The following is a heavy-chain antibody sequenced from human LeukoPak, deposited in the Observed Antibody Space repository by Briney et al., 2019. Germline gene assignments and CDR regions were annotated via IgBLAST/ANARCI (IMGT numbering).Heavy chain of an antibody. D-gene: IGHD3-22*01. V-gene: IGHV1-69*04. Sequence: ASVKGSCKASGGTFSSYAISWVRQAPGQGLEWMGRIIPILGIANYAQKFQGRVTITADKSTSTAYMELSSLRSEDTAVYYCASYDSSGYYYWGQGTLVTVSS. J-gene: IGHJ4*02. CDR2: IIPILGIA. CDR1: GGTFSSYA. CDR3: ASYDSSGYYY.